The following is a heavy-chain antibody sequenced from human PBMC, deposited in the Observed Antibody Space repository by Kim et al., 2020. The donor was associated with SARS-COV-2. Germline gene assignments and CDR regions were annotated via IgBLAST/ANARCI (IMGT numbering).Heavy chain of an antibody. V-gene: IGHV4-39*01. Sequence: SETLSLTCTVSAGSISSGDYNWGWIRQPPGKGLECIGTISYIGSTHYNPSLKSRATVSVDTSRGQFSLKLSSVTAADTAVYYCDRQWQYSFGPEHDHFDYWGQGTLVTVSS. D-gene: IGHD5-18*01. CDR2: ISYIGST. CDR3: DRQWQYSFGPEHDHFDY. J-gene: IGHJ4*02. CDR1: AGSISSGDYN.